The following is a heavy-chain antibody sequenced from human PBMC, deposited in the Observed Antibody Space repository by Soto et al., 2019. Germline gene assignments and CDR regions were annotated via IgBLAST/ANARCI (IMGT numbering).Heavy chain of an antibody. V-gene: IGHV1-2*04. CDR3: ATNDGGGSGSQLNY. CDR1: GNTFTGHF. D-gene: IGHD6-19*01. CDR2: INPKNGAT. J-gene: IGHJ4*02. Sequence: ASVKVSCKASGNTFTGHFVHWVRQAPGQGLEWMGWINPKNGATNYAQNFQDWVTMTRDTSTTTAYMEVRRLRSDDTAVYYCATNDGGGSGSQLNYWGRGTLVTVS.